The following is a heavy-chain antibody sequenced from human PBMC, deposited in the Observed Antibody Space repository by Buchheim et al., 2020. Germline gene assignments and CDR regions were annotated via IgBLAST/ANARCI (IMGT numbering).Heavy chain of an antibody. CDR3: ASGTILWFRTIDF. Sequence: QVQLQQWGAGLVKPSETLSLTCFVSGDSIGSSSYYWGWVRQSPGKGLEWIAIAYYTGTTFYNPSLKSRVTISIETSKSQFSLKMNSVTAADTAVYYCASGTILWFRTIDFWGQGAL. D-gene: IGHD3-10*01. CDR2: AYYTGTT. V-gene: IGHV4-39*01. CDR1: GDSIGSSSYY. J-gene: IGHJ4*02.